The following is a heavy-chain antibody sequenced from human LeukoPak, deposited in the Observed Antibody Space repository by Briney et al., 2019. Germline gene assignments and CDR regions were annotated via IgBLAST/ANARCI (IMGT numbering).Heavy chain of an antibody. CDR2: IKQDGSAT. V-gene: IGHV3-7*01. CDR1: GFTFSTYW. CDR3: AIAAGWEQAY. D-gene: IGHD1-26*01. Sequence: GGSLRLSCAASGFTFSTYWMSGVRQAPGKGLEGGANIKQDGSATNYVDSAKGRFIVSRDNAKNSVFLQMSSLRAEDTAVYYCAIAAGWEQAYWGQGTLVTVSS. J-gene: IGHJ4*02.